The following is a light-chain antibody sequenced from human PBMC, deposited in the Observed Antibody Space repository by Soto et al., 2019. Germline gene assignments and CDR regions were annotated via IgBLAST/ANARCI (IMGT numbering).Light chain of an antibody. CDR3: ASWDDRLNGPV. Sequence: QSVLIQPPSASGTPGQRVTVSCSGGSSNIGSYTVNWYQQLPGAAPKLLIYSNSQRPSGVPDRFSASKSGTSASLAISGLQSEDEAEYYCASWDDRLNGPVFGGGTKLTVL. CDR2: SNS. J-gene: IGLJ3*02. V-gene: IGLV1-44*01. CDR1: SSNIGSYT.